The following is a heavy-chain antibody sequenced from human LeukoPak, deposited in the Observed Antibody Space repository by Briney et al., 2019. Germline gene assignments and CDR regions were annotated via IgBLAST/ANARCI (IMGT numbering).Heavy chain of an antibody. CDR3: AKDIGGYCSGGSCYSGGAFDI. CDR1: GFTFSRYW. J-gene: IGHJ3*02. D-gene: IGHD2-15*01. Sequence: GGSLRLSCAASGFTFSRYWMHWVRQAPGKGLEWVSLISWDGGSTYYADSVKGRFTISRDNSKNSLYLQMNSLRTEDTALYYCAKDIGGYCSGGSCYSGGAFDIWGQGTMVTVSS. CDR2: ISWDGGST. V-gene: IGHV3-43*01.